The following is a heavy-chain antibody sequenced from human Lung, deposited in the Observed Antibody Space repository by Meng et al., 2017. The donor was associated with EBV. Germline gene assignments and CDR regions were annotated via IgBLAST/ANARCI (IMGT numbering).Heavy chain of an antibody. CDR3: AKGKPVDY. CDR2: IFYDGSMK. D-gene: IGHD4-23*01. Sequence: VRVVGSGVGVVQPGGSLGLSCVASGFAFSDSGMHLVRQAPGKGLEWVAVIFYDGSMKYYGDSVRGRFTISRDNPKNTVYLQMNGLRTEDTALYYCAKGKPVDYWGRGTLVTVSS. J-gene: IGHJ4*02. V-gene: IGHV3-30*18. CDR1: GFAFSDSG.